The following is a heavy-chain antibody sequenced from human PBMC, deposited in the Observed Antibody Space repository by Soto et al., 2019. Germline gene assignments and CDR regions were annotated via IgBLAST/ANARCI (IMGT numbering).Heavy chain of an antibody. D-gene: IGHD4-17*01. CDR1: GFTFSSYA. Sequence: PGGSLRLSCAASGFTFSSYAMSWVRQAPGKGLEWVSAISGSGGSTYYADSVKGRFTISRDNSKNTLYLQMNSLRAEDTAVYYCAKVDGVTISTTVTYFDSWGQGTLVTVSS. J-gene: IGHJ4*02. CDR3: AKVDGVTISTTVTYFDS. V-gene: IGHV3-23*01. CDR2: ISGSGGST.